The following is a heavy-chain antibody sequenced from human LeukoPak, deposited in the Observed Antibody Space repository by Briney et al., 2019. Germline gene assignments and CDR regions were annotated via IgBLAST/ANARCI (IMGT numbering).Heavy chain of an antibody. CDR2: ISCSGGST. D-gene: IGHD3-22*01. CDR3: AKFPSYSDSSGYYY. J-gene: IGHJ4*02. CDR1: GFTFSSYA. Sequence: GLSLRLFCAASGFTFSSYAMLGVRQAPGKGLVWGSAISCSGGSTYYADSVKGRFTISRDNSKNTLYLQMNSLRSEDTAVYYCAKFPSYSDSSGYYYRGQGTLVTVSS. V-gene: IGHV3-23*01.